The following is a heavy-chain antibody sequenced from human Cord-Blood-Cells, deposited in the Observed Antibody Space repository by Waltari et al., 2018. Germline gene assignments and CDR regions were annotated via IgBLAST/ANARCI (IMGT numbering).Heavy chain of an antibody. D-gene: IGHD3-22*01. CDR3: ARGLGGYYFDY. CDR1: GGSFSGYY. CDR2: INHSGRP. J-gene: IGHJ4*02. V-gene: IGHV4-34*01. Sequence: QVQLQQWGAGLLKPSETLSLTCAVYGGSFSGYYWSWIRQPPGKGLEWIGEINHSGRPNSNPSLKSRVTISVDTSKNQFSLKLSSVTAADTAVYYCARGLGGYYFDYWGQGTLVTVSS.